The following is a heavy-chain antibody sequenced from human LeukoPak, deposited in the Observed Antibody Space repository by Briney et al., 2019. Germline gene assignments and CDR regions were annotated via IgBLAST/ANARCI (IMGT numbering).Heavy chain of an antibody. CDR3: ARSIEPYYDFWSGYFPTEAYGMDV. J-gene: IGHJ6*02. D-gene: IGHD3-3*01. V-gene: IGHV1-3*01. CDR1: GYTFTSYA. Sequence: ASVKVSCKASGYTFTSYAMHWVRQAPGQRLEWMGWINAGNGNTKYSQKFQGRVTITRDTSASTAYMELSSLRSEDTAVYYCARSIEPYYDFWSGYFPTEAYGMDVWGQGTTVTVSS. CDR2: INAGNGNT.